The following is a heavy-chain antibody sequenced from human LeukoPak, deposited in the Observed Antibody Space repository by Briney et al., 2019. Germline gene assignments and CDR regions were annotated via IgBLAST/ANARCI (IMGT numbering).Heavy chain of an antibody. D-gene: IGHD6-6*01. CDR2: INSDGCST. Sequence: PGGSLRLSCAASGFTFSSYWMHWVRQAPGKGLVWVSRINSDGCSTSYADSVKGRFTISRDNAKNTLYLQMNSLRAEDTAVYYCARDGSDHSSSSHYTFDYWGQGTLVTVSS. CDR3: ARDGSDHSSSSHYTFDY. CDR1: GFTFSSYW. V-gene: IGHV3-74*01. J-gene: IGHJ4*02.